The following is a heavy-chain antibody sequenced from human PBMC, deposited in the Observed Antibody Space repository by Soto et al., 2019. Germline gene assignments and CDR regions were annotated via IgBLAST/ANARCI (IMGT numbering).Heavy chain of an antibody. V-gene: IGHV3-9*01. CDR2: ISWNSGSI. Sequence: EVQLVESGGGLVQPGRSLRLSCAASGFTFDDYAMHWVRQAPGKGLEWVSGISWNSGSIGYGDSVKGRFTISRDNAKNSLYLQMNSLRAEDTALYYCEKAPKYYYGSGSYYNDYFDYWGQGTLVTVSS. D-gene: IGHD3-10*01. J-gene: IGHJ4*02. CDR1: GFTFDDYA. CDR3: EKAPKYYYGSGSYYNDYFDY.